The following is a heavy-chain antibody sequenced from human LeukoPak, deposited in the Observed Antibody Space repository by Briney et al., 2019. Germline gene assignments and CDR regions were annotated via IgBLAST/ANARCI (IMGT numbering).Heavy chain of an antibody. CDR2: INGYGLTA. D-gene: IGHD5-24*01. CDR3: AKGLHGVSFSFDY. J-gene: IGHJ4*02. CDR1: GFTFGDYS. V-gene: IGHV3-43*02. Sequence: GGSLRLSCAASGFTFGDYSMHWVRQPPGKGLEWVSLINGYGLTAHYGDSVRGRFTISRNNSKNSLYLQMNGLTTEDTAFYYCAKGLHGVSFSFDYWGRGTLFTVSS.